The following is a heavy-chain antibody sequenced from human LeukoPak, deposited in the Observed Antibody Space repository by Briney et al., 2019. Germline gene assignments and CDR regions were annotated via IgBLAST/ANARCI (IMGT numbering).Heavy chain of an antibody. CDR1: GYTFTGYY. CDR2: INPNSGGT. J-gene: IGHJ4*02. CDR3: ARRGITGTTGDFDY. V-gene: IGHV1-2*02. D-gene: IGHD1-7*01. Sequence: ASVKVSCKASGYTFTGYYMHWVRQAPGQGLEWMGWINPNSGGTNYAQKFQGRVTMTRDTSISTAYMELSRLRSDDTAVYYCARRGITGTTGDFDYWGQGTLVTVSS.